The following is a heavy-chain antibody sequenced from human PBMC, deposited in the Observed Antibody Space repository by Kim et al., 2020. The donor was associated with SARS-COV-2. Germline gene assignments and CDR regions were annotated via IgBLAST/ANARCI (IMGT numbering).Heavy chain of an antibody. CDR3: ARGFDYDFWSGYPGEDLNWFDP. Sequence: SETLSLTCTVSGGSISSGGYYWSWIRQHPGKGLEWIGYIYYSGSTYYNPSLKSRVTISVDTSKNQFSLKLSSVTAADTAVYYCARGFDYDFWSGYPGEDLNWFDPWGQGTLVTVSS. CDR1: GGSISSGGYY. J-gene: IGHJ5*02. D-gene: IGHD3-3*01. CDR2: IYYSGST. V-gene: IGHV4-31*03.